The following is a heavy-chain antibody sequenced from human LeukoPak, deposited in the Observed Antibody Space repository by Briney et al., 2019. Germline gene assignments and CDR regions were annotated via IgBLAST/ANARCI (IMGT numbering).Heavy chain of an antibody. V-gene: IGHV3-21*01. Sequence: PGGSLSPSCAASGFTFSSDSMNWVRQAPGKGLEWVSSISSSSSYIYYADSVKGRFTISRDNAKNSLYLQMNSLRAEDTAVYYCARLTVTTFSDWFDPWGQRPLVSVS. D-gene: IGHD4-17*01. CDR1: GFTFSSDS. CDR3: ARLTVTTFSDWFDP. CDR2: ISSSSSYI. J-gene: IGHJ5*02.